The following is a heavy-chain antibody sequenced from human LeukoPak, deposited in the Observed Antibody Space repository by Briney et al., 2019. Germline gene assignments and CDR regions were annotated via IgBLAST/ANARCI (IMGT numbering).Heavy chain of an antibody. D-gene: IGHD6-13*01. Sequence: GASVKVSCKASGYTFTSYGISWVRQAPGQGLEWMGWISAYNGNTNYAQKLQGRVTMTTDTSTSTAYMELRSLRSDDTAVYYCARAMRPEWYSSSWIADYWGQGALVTVSS. CDR3: ARAMRPEWYSSSWIADY. J-gene: IGHJ4*02. V-gene: IGHV1-18*01. CDR2: ISAYNGNT. CDR1: GYTFTSYG.